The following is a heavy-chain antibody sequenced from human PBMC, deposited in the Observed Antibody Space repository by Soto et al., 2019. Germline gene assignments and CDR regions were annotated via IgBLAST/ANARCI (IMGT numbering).Heavy chain of an antibody. CDR2: IIPIFGTA. Sequence: QVQLVQSGAEVKKPGSSVKVSCKASGGTFSSYAISWVRQAPGQGLEWMGGIIPIFGTANYAQKFQGRVTITADESTSTAYIELSSLSSEDTAVYYCASGSSDYYDSSCYCDYWGQGTLVTVSS. J-gene: IGHJ4*02. CDR3: ASGSSDYYDSSCYCDY. CDR1: GGTFSSYA. D-gene: IGHD3-22*01. V-gene: IGHV1-69*12.